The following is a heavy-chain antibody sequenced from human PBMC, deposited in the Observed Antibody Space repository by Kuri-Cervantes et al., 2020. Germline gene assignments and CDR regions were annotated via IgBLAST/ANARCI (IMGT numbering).Heavy chain of an antibody. CDR2: ISGSGGST. J-gene: IGHJ4*02. Sequence: GEFLKIFCSASGFTFNSYAMSWVRQAPGKGLEWVSAISGSGGSTYYADSVEGRFTISRDNSTNTLYLQMNSLRAEDTAVYYCAKDVEQLVETYYFDYWGQGTLVTVSS. V-gene: IGHV3-23*01. CDR1: GFTFNSYA. CDR3: AKDVEQLVETYYFDY. D-gene: IGHD6-6*01.